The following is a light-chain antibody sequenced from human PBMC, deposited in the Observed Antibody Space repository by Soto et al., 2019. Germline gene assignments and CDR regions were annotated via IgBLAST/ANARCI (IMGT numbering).Light chain of an antibody. Sequence: SYELTQPPSVSVSPGQTASITCSGDKLGDKYAFWYQQRPGQSPALVIYQDNKRPSGIPERFSGSNSGNTATLTISGTQALDEADYYCQAWGTNTVVFGGGTKLTVL. CDR2: QDN. CDR1: KLGDKY. CDR3: QAWGTNTVV. V-gene: IGLV3-1*01. J-gene: IGLJ2*01.